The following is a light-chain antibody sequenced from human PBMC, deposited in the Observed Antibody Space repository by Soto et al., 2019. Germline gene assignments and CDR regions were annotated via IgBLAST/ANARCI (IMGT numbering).Light chain of an antibody. J-gene: IGLJ1*01. CDR2: DDT. CDR1: SSNIGAGYA. Sequence: HYVLTNPPSVSGDAGQTITISCSGTSSNIGAGYAVHWYQHLPGTAPKLLIFDDTNRPSGVPDRFSGSRSGASASLAITGLQADDEGDYYCNSYTGSGIVFGTGTKVTVL. V-gene: IGLV1-40*01. CDR3: NSYTGSGIV.